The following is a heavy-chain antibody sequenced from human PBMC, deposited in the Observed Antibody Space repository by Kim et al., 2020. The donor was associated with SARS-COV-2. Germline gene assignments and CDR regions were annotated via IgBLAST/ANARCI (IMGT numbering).Heavy chain of an antibody. CDR1: GGSISSYY. J-gene: IGHJ5*02. Sequence: SETLSLTCTVSGGSISSYYWSWIRQPPGKGLEWIGYIYYSGSTNYNPSLKSRVTISVDTSKNQFSLKLSSVTAADTAVYYCARVNYDFWSGVRNWFDPWGQGTLVTVSS. D-gene: IGHD3-3*01. CDR3: ARVNYDFWSGVRNWFDP. CDR2: IYYSGST. V-gene: IGHV4-59*01.